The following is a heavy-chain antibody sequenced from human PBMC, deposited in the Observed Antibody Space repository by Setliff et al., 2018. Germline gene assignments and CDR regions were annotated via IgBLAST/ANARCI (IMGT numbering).Heavy chain of an antibody. Sequence: SETLSLTCAVSGYSISSGNYYWGWIRQPPGKGLEWIGSIYYSGSTYYNPSLKSRVTISVDTSKNHFSLKLSSVTAADTAVYYCARVAQYSSSSFYYYYYGMDVWGQGTTVTVSS. CDR3: ARVAQYSSSSFYYYYYGMDV. D-gene: IGHD6-6*01. J-gene: IGHJ6*02. V-gene: IGHV4-39*07. CDR2: IYYSGST. CDR1: GYSISSGNYY.